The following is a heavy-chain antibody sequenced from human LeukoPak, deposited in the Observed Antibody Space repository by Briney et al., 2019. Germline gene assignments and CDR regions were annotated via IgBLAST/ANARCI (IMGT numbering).Heavy chain of an antibody. Sequence: ASVKVSCKASGYTFTSYGISWVRQAPGQGLEWMGWISAYNGNTNYAQKLQGRVTMTTDTSASTAYMELSSLRSEDTAVYYCARDGGYSYGYGAFDIWGQGTMVTVSS. CDR2: ISAYNGNT. CDR1: GYTFTSYG. V-gene: IGHV1-18*01. D-gene: IGHD5-18*01. CDR3: ARDGGYSYGYGAFDI. J-gene: IGHJ3*02.